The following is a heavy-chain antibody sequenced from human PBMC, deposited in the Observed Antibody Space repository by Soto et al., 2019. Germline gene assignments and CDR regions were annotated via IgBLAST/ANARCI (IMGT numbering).Heavy chain of an antibody. CDR1: GFTFSSYG. Sequence: GGSLRLSCAASGFTFSSYGMHWVRQAPGKGLEWVAVISYDGSNKYYADSVKGRFTISRDNSKNTLYLQMNSLRAEDTAVYYCAKVWQQLHNWFDPWGQGTLVTVSS. V-gene: IGHV3-30*18. J-gene: IGHJ5*02. D-gene: IGHD6-13*01. CDR2: ISYDGSNK. CDR3: AKVWQQLHNWFDP.